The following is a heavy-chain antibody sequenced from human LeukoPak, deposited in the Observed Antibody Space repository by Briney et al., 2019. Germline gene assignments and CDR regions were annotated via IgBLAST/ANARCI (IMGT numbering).Heavy chain of an antibody. CDR1: GITLSDYG. CDR3: AKRGVVIRVILVGFHKEAYYFES. CDR2: ISDSGGST. J-gene: IGHJ4*02. D-gene: IGHD3/OR15-3a*01. Sequence: GGSLRLSCAVSGITLSDYGMSWVRQAPGKGLEWVAGISDSGGSTKYADSVKGRFTIARDNRKNTLYLQMNSLRAEDTAVYFCAKRGVVIRVILVGFHKEAYYFESWGQGALVTVSS. V-gene: IGHV3-23*01.